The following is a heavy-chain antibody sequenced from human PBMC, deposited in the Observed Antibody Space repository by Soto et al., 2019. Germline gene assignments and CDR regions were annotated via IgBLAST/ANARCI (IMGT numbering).Heavy chain of an antibody. J-gene: IGHJ6*02. CDR3: ARSPNYYYYGFDV. V-gene: IGHV4-61*08. CDR1: GGSVSSGDYF. CDR2: IYYSGST. Sequence: PSETLSLTCTVSGGSVSSGDYFWSWLRQSPGKRLEWTAYIYYSGSTNYNPSLKSRATISVDTSKSQVSLTLTSMTAADAALYYCARSPNYYYYGFDVWGQGTAVTVPS. D-gene: IGHD3-10*01.